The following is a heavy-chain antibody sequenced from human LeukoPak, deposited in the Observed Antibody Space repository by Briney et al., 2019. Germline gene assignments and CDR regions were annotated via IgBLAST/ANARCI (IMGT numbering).Heavy chain of an antibody. CDR2: IFPGDSDT. D-gene: IGHD2-15*01. V-gene: IGHV5-51*01. CDR3: AFGWSRDYFDY. J-gene: IGHJ4*02. CDR1: GYSFTSYW. Sequence: GESLQISCNGSGYSFTSYWTSWVRQMPGKGLEWMGIIFPGDSDTRYSPSSQGQVTISADKTISTAYLQWSSLKASDTAMYYCAFGWSRDYFDYWGQGTLVTVSS.